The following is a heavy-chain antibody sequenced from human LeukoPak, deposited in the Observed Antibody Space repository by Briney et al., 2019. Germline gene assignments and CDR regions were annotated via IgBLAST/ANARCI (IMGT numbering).Heavy chain of an antibody. CDR1: GFSLSTSGVG. V-gene: IGHV2-5*01. D-gene: IGHD6-13*01. J-gene: IGHJ4*02. CDR2: IYWNDDK. Sequence: SGPTLVKPTQTFTLTCTFSGFSLSTSGVGVGWIRQPPGKALKWLALIYWNDDKRYSPSLKSRLTITKDTSKNQVVLTMTNMDPVDTATYYCAHRLVESSSWSYDYWGQGTLVTVS. CDR3: AHRLVESSSWSYDY.